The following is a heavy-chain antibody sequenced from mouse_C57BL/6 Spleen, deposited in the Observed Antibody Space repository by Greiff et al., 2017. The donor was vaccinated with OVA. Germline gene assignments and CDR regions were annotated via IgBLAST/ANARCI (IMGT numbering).Heavy chain of an antibody. CDR3: ARANWGDYFDY. CDR2: ISYDGSN. V-gene: IGHV3-6*01. J-gene: IGHJ2*01. Sequence: EVQLVESGPGLVKPSQSLSLTCSVTGYSITSGYYWNWIRQFPGNKLEWMGYISYDGSNNYNPSLKNRISITRDTSKNQFFLKLNSVTTEDTATYYCARANWGDYFDYWGQGTTLTVSS. D-gene: IGHD4-1*01. CDR1: GYSITSGYY.